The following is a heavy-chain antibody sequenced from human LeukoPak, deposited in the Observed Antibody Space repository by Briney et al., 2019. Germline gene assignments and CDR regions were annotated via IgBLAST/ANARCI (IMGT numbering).Heavy chain of an antibody. CDR3: ARELHSGIYYFDY. D-gene: IGHD1-26*01. CDR1: GYSISNAYY. CDR2: LYHSGST. J-gene: IGHJ4*02. Sequence: SETLSLTCTVSGYSISNAYYWGWIRQPPGEGLEWIGSLYHSGSTYYNPSLKSRVTTSVDTSKNRFSLKLTSVTAADTAVYYCARELHSGIYYFDYWGQGTLVTVSS. V-gene: IGHV4-38-2*02.